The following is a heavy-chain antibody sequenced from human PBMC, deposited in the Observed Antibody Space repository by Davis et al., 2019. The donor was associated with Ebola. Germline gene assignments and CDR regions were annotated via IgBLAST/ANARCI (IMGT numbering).Heavy chain of an antibody. J-gene: IGHJ4*02. CDR1: GYTFTRYG. Sequence: ASVKVSCKASGYTFTRYGISWMRQAPGQGLQWVGWISGYNGNTKYGQKFQGRVAVTTDRSTNTGYMELRSLRSDDTAIYYCARDWGDYPGIAAAGNDYWGQGTLVTVSS. D-gene: IGHD6-13*01. CDR3: ARDWGDYPGIAAAGNDY. CDR2: ISGYNGNT. V-gene: IGHV1-18*01.